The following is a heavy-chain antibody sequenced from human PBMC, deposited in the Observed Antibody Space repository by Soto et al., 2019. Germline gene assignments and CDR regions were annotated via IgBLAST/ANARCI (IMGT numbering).Heavy chain of an antibody. D-gene: IGHD2-21*02. CDR1: GFTFEYYW. CDR2: LQTDGSHP. J-gene: IGHJ4*02. CDR3: ARGGDPDY. V-gene: IGHV3-74*01. Sequence: EVQLVESGGGLVQPGGSLRLFCVATGFTFEYYWMHWVRQAPGEGLMWVSRLQTDGSHPAYADSVKGRFTISRDNAKNTLYLQMNNLRAEDTAVYYCARGGDPDYWGQGTLVTVSS.